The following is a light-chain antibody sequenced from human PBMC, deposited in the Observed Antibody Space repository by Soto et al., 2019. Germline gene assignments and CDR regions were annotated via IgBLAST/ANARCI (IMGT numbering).Light chain of an antibody. J-gene: IGKJ4*01. Sequence: EIVLTQSPATLSLSPGERATLSCRASQSVSSYLAWYQQKPGQAPRLLIYDASNRATGIPARFSGSGSGTDFTLTISSLGPEDVAVYYCQQRSNGPTLTFCGGTKLEIK. CDR1: QSVSSY. CDR3: QQRSNGPTLT. CDR2: DAS. V-gene: IGKV3-11*01.